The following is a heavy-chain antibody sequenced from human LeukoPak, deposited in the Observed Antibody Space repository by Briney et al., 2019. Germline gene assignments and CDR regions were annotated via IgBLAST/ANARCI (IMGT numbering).Heavy chain of an antibody. CDR2: ISSSSSTI. Sequence: PGGSLRLSCAASGFTFSSYSMNWVRQAPGKGLEWVSYISSSSSTIYYADSVKGRFTISRDNAKNSLYLQMNSLRAEDTAVYYCARDDWTYGYYFDYWGQGTLVTVSS. J-gene: IGHJ4*02. CDR1: GFTFSSYS. CDR3: ARDDWTYGYYFDY. V-gene: IGHV3-48*01. D-gene: IGHD3/OR15-3a*01.